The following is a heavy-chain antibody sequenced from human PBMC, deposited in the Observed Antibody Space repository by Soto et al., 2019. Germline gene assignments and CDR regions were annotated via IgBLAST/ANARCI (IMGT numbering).Heavy chain of an antibody. CDR2: ISSSGSYI. CDR1: GFTFSTYS. Sequence: GGSLRLSCAASGFTFSTYSMNWVRQAPGKGLEWVSYISSSGSYIYYADSVKGRFTISRDNAKNSLYLRMNSLRAEDTAVYYCARASGYSSGWYSIPYFDYWGQGTLVTVSS. CDR3: ARASGYSSGWYSIPYFDY. D-gene: IGHD6-19*01. J-gene: IGHJ4*02. V-gene: IGHV3-21*01.